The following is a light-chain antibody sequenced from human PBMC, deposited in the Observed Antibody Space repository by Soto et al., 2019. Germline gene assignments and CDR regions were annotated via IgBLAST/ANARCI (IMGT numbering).Light chain of an antibody. CDR1: QSVSSSY. V-gene: IGKV3-20*01. Sequence: EIVLTQSPGTLSLSPGERATLSCRASQSVSSSYLAWYQQKPGQAPRLLIYGASSRATGIPDRFSGSGSGTDFILSISRLEPEDFAVYYCQRYNNWPPITFGQGTRLEI. J-gene: IGKJ5*01. CDR2: GAS. CDR3: QRYNNWPPIT.